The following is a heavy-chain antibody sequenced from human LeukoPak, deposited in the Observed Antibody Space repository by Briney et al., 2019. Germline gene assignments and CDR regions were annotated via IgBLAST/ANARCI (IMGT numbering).Heavy chain of an antibody. V-gene: IGHV3-30*02. Sequence: PGGSLRLSCAASGFTFSSYGMHWVRQAPGKGLEWVAVIWYGGSNKYYADSVKGRFTISRDNSKNTLYLQMNSLRAEDTAVYYCAKEGQWLAFDIWGQGTMVTVSS. CDR3: AKEGQWLAFDI. D-gene: IGHD6-19*01. CDR2: IWYGGSNK. CDR1: GFTFSSYG. J-gene: IGHJ3*02.